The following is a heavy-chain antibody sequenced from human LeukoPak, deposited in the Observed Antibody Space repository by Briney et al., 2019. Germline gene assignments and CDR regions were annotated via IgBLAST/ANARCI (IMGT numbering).Heavy chain of an antibody. CDR1: GLTFSSYV. D-gene: IGHD3-22*01. CDR3: SPPGGESNGYYYVY. CDR2: ISGSGGST. V-gene: IGHV3-23*01. Sequence: GGSLRLSCTASGLTFSSYVMSWVRQAPGKGLEWVSTISGSGGSTFYADSVRGRFTISRDNSRSTLYLQMNSLRAEDTATYYCSPPGGESNGYYYVYWGQGTLGNGSS. J-gene: IGHJ4*02.